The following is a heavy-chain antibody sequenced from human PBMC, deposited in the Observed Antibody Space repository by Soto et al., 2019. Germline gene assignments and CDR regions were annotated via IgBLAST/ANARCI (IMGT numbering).Heavy chain of an antibody. J-gene: IGHJ4*02. V-gene: IGHV3-23*01. CDR1: GFTFSSYA. Sequence: GGSLRLSCAASGFTFSSYAMSWVRQAPWKGLEWVSAISGSGVSTYYGDSVKGRFTISRDNSKNTLYLQMNSLRAEDTAVYYCAKSPGMYYYDSSGYYHYDYWGQGTLVTVSS. CDR2: ISGSGVST. CDR3: AKSPGMYYYDSSGYYHYDY. D-gene: IGHD3-22*01.